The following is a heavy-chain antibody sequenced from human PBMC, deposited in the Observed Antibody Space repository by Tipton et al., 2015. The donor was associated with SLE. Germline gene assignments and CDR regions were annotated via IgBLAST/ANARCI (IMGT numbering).Heavy chain of an antibody. CDR1: GFTFDNYA. D-gene: IGHD2-21*01. V-gene: IGHV3-23*01. Sequence: SLRLSCAASGFTFDNYAMNWVRQAPGKGLEWVSGVGGAGGSTFYADSVKGRFAISRDNSKNTLYLQMNSLRAEDTAIYYCAKDWGNSLWWFDSWGQGTLVTVTS. J-gene: IGHJ5*01. CDR3: AKDWGNSLWWFDS. CDR2: VGGAGGST.